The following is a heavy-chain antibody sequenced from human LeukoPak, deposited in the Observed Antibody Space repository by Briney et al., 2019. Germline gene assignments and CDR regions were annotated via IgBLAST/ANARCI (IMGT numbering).Heavy chain of an antibody. CDR1: GGSFSGYY. CDR3: ARYSSSWYNYFDY. CDR2: INHSGST. V-gene: IGHV4-34*01. J-gene: IGHJ4*02. D-gene: IGHD6-13*01. Sequence: SETLSLTCAVYGGSFSGYYWSWIRQPPGKGLEWIGEINHSGSTNYNPSLKSRVTISVDTSKNQFSLKLSSVTAADTVVYYCARYSSSWYNYFDYWGQGTLVTVSS.